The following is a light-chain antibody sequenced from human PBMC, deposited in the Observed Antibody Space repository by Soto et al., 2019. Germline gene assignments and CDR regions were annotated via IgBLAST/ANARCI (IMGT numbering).Light chain of an antibody. Sequence: DIQMTQSPSTLSASVGDRVTITCRASQSSSSWLAWYQQKPGKAPKLLIYDASSLESGVPSRFSGSGSRTECTRAISSLQPDDLATYYCQQYNTYPHTVGQGTKLEIK. CDR1: QSSSSW. CDR3: QQYNTYPHT. J-gene: IGKJ2*01. CDR2: DAS. V-gene: IGKV1-5*01.